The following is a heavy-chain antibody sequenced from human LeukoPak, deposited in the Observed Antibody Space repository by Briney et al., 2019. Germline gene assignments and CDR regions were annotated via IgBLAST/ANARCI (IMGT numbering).Heavy chain of an antibody. J-gene: IGHJ6*02. CDR2: ISGSGGST. CDR1: GFTFSSYA. D-gene: IGHD3-22*01. CDR3: AKGAVDTAMEGPEYYYDSSYYYGMDV. V-gene: IGHV3-23*01. Sequence: GGSLRLSCAASGFTFSSYAMSWVRQAPGKGLEWVSAISGSGGSTYYADSVKGRFTISRDNSKNTLYLQMNSLRAEDTAVYYCAKGAVDTAMEGPEYYYDSSYYYGMDVWGQGTTVTVSS.